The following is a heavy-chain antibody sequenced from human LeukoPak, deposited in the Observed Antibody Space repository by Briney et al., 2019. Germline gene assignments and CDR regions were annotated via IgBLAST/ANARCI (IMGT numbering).Heavy chain of an antibody. CDR1: GGSISSYY. V-gene: IGHV4-59*01. Sequence: SETLSLTCTVSGGSISSYYWSWIRQPPGKGLEWIGFAYYTGSATYSPSLESRVAISVDTSKNQFSLRLTSMTAADTAVYYCATKASPEFFDSWGQGTLVTVSS. D-gene: IGHD2-21*01. CDR2: AYYTGSA. J-gene: IGHJ4*02. CDR3: ATKASPEFFDS.